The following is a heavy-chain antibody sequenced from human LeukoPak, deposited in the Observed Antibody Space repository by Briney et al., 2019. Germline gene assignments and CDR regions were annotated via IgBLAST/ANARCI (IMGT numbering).Heavy chain of an antibody. V-gene: IGHV1-46*01. CDR3: ARERELLAYLDY. CDR2: INPSGGST. CDR1: GYTFTSYY. D-gene: IGHD1-26*01. J-gene: IGHJ4*02. Sequence: ASVKVSCKASGYTFTSYYMHWVRQAPGQGLEWMGIINPSGGSTSYAQKFQGRVTMTTDTSTSTAYMELRSLRSDDTAVYYCARERELLAYLDYWGQGTLVTVSS.